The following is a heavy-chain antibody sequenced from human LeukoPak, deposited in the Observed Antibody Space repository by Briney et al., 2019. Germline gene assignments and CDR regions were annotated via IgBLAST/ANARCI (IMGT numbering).Heavy chain of an antibody. D-gene: IGHD6-19*01. CDR3: ARRGSSGWDQFDY. CDR1: GGSISSSSYY. CDR2: IYYSGST. J-gene: IGHJ4*02. V-gene: IGHV4-39*01. Sequence: SETLSLTCTVSGGSISSSSYYWGWIRQPPGKGLEWIGSIYYSGSTYYNPSLKSRVTISVDTSKNQFSLKLSSVTAADTAVYYCARRGSSGWDQFDYWGQGTPVTVSS.